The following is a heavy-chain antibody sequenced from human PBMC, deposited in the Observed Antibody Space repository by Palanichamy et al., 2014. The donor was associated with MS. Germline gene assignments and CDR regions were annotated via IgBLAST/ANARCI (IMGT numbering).Heavy chain of an antibody. D-gene: IGHD3-10*01. V-gene: IGHV4-30-4*07. CDR2: IYYGGST. Sequence: QVQLQESGPGLVKPSQTLSLTCAVSGGSISSGGYSWSWIRQPPGKGLEWIGYIYYGGSTYYNPSLKSRVTRSVDTSKNQFSLKLSSVTAADTAVYYCARDQGFGTTDVWGQGTTVTVSS. J-gene: IGHJ6*02. CDR1: GGSISSGGYS. CDR3: ARDQGFGTTDV.